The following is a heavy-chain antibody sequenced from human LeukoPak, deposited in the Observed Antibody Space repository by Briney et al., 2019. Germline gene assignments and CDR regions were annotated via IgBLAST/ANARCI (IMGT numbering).Heavy chain of an antibody. V-gene: IGHV3-66*01. CDR1: GFTVSSNY. Sequence: GGSLRLSCAASGFTVSSNYMSWVRQAPGKGLEWVSVIYSGGSTYYADSVQGRFTISRDNSKNTLYLQMNSLRAEDTAVYYCAREAPQYSSGWLTAFDIWGQGTMVTVSS. D-gene: IGHD6-19*01. CDR2: IYSGGST. CDR3: AREAPQYSSGWLTAFDI. J-gene: IGHJ3*02.